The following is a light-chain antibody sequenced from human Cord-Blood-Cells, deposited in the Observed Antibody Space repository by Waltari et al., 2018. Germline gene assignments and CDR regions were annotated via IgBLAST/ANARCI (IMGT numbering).Light chain of an antibody. CDR2: EVS. CDR1: SSDVGGYNY. V-gene: IGLV2-8*01. CDR3: SSYAGSNNFVV. J-gene: IGLJ2*01. Sequence: QSALTQPPSAPGSPGQSVTISCPGTSSDVGGYNYVSWYQQHPGKAPKLMIYEVSKRPSGVPDRFSGSKSGNTASLTVSGLQAEDEADYYCSSYAGSNNFVVFGGGTKLTVL.